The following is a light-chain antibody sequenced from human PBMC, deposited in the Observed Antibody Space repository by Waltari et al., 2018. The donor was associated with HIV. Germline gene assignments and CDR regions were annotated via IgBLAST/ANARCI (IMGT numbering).Light chain of an antibody. CDR2: AVS. CDR1: SSDLVSYNL. V-gene: IGLV2-23*02. J-gene: IGLJ2*01. Sequence: QSALTQPASVSGSPGQSITISCTGTSSDLVSYNLVPWYQQHPGKAPKLTIYAVSTRPSGVSNRFHGSKSGNTASLTISGLQAEDEADYYCCSYAGTSTYVAFGGGTKLTVL. CDR3: CSYAGTSTYVA.